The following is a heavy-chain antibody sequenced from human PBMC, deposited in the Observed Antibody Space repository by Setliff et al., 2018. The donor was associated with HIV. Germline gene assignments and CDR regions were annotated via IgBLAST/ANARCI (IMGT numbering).Heavy chain of an antibody. V-gene: IGHV1-8*02. CDR1: GYTFTSDD. CDR3: ARDGRQWLIRFVDY. D-gene: IGHD6-19*01. CDR2: MNPNSANT. J-gene: IGHJ4*02. Sequence: ASVKVSCKASGYTFTSDDINWVRQATGQGLEWMGWMNPNSANTGYAQKFQGRVTMTRNTSISTAYMQLNSLRSEDTAVYYCARDGRQWLIRFVDYWGQGALVTVSS.